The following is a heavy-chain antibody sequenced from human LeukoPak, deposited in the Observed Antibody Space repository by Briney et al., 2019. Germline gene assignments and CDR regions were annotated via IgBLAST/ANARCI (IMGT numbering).Heavy chain of an antibody. Sequence: GGSLRLSCAASGFIFNGYGMRWVRPAPGKGLEWVSAISGGSGRTYYADSVKGRFTISRDNSRNTLYLQMNSLRAEDTAIYYCAKDSAYYASDPGYFDYWGQGTLVTVSS. CDR3: AKDSAYYASDPGYFDY. CDR2: ISGGSGRT. D-gene: IGHD2-21*01. V-gene: IGHV3-23*01. CDR1: GFIFNGYG. J-gene: IGHJ4*02.